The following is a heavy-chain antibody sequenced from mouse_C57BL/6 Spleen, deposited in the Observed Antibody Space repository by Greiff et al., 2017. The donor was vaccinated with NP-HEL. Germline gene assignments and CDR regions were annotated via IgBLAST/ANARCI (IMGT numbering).Heavy chain of an antibody. CDR2: IDPETGGT. CDR1: GYTFTDYE. D-gene: IGHD2-4*01. Sequence: QVQLQQSGAELVRPGASVTLSCKASGYTFTDYEMHWVKQTPVHGLEWIGAIDPETGGTAYNQKFKGKAILTADKSSSTAYMELRSLTSEDSAVYYCTREDYDGHFDVWGTGTTVTVSS. CDR3: TREDYDGHFDV. J-gene: IGHJ1*03. V-gene: IGHV1-15*01.